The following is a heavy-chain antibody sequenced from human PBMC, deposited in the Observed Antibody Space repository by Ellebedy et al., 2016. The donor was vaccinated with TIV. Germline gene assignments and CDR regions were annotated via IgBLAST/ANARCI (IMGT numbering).Heavy chain of an antibody. D-gene: IGHD5-24*01. Sequence: ASVKVSXXASGYTFTDYYIHWLRQPPGQGLEWVAWINPNSGATNYAQRFQGRVTMTRDTSISAAYMDLSSLRSDDTALYYCTRDVKDGYYDYWGQGTLVTVSS. V-gene: IGHV1-2*02. CDR3: TRDVKDGYYDY. CDR2: INPNSGAT. J-gene: IGHJ4*02. CDR1: GYTFTDYY.